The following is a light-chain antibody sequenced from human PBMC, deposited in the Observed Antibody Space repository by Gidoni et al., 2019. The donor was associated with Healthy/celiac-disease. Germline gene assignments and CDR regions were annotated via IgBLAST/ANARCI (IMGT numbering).Light chain of an antibody. CDR1: QSISSW. CDR2: KAA. Sequence: DIQMTQSPSTLSASVGDRVTITCRASQSISSWLAWYQQKPGKAPKLLIYKAASLESGVPSRFSGSGSGTEFTLTISSLQPDDFATYYCQQYNSYPYTFGQGTKLEIK. CDR3: QQYNSYPYT. J-gene: IGKJ2*01. V-gene: IGKV1-5*03.